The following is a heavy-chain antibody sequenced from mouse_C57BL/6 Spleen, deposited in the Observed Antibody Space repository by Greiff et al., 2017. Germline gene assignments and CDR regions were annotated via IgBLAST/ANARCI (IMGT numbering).Heavy chain of an antibody. CDR1: GYAFTNYL. CDR2: INPGSGGT. J-gene: IGHJ3*01. CDR3: ARDYYGSSYEWFAY. D-gene: IGHD1-1*01. Sequence: VQLQQSGAELVRPGTSVKVSCKASGYAFTNYLIEWVKQRPGQGLEWIGVINPGSGGTNYNEKFKGKATLTADKASSTAYMQLSSLTSEDSAVYFCARDYYGSSYEWFAYWGQGTLVTVSA. V-gene: IGHV1-54*01.